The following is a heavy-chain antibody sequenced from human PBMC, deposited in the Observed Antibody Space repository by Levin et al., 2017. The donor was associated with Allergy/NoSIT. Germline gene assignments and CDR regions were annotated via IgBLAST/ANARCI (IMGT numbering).Heavy chain of an antibody. CDR1: GGSISSGDYY. D-gene: IGHD3-9*01. J-gene: IGHJ4*02. CDR3: ARAVDYDVLAYYYSPYYFDF. Sequence: SETLSLTCTVSGGSISSGDYYWSWIRQPPGKGLEWIGYIYYTGTTYYNPSLKSRVTMSIDTSRNQFSLRLSSVNAAGTAVYYCARAVDYDVLAYYYSPYYFDFWGQGTLVTVSS. CDR2: IYYTGTT. V-gene: IGHV4-30-4*01.